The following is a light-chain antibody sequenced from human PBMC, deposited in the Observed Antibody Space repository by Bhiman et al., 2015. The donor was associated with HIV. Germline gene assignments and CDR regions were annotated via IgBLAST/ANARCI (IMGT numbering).Light chain of an antibody. V-gene: IGLV2-14*03. CDR3: SSYTSSSTSKGYV. CDR2: DVS. J-gene: IGLJ1*01. CDR1: SSDVGGYNY. Sequence: QSALTQPASVSGSPGQSITISCTGTSSDVGGYNYVSWYQQHPGKAPKLMIYDVSNRPSGVSNRFSGSKSGNTASLALSGLQAEDEADYYCSSYTSSSTSKGYVFGTGTKVTVL.